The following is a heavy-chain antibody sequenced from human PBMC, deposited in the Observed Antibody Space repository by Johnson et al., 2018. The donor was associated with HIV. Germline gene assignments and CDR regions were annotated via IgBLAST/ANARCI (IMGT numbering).Heavy chain of an antibody. V-gene: IGHV3-7*02. J-gene: IGHJ3*02. CDR3: ARGGVVHDAFDM. D-gene: IGHD2-2*01. CDR1: GFTFSNAW. Sequence: EVQLVESGGGVVRPGGSLRLSCAASGFTFSNAWMTWVRQAPGKGLEWVAHIKQDGRGTFYVDSVKGRFTVSRDNSKNTLYLQLSSLRTEDTAVFYCARGGVVHDAFDMWGQGSMVTVSS. CDR2: IKQDGRGT.